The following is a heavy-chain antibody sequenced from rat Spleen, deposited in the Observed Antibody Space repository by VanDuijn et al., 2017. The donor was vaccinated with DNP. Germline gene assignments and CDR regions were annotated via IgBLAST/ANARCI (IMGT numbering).Heavy chain of an antibody. CDR3: ARLSILWFPY. CDR2: ITTSGSRT. V-gene: IGHV5-7*01. J-gene: IGHJ3*01. CDR1: GFTFSDYN. Sequence: EVQLVESGGGLVQPGRSMKLSCAASGFTFSDYNMAWVRQAPKKGLEWVATITTSGSRTYYPDSVKGRFTVSRDNAKSSLYLQMDSLRSEDTATYYCARLSILWFPYWGQGTLVTVSS.